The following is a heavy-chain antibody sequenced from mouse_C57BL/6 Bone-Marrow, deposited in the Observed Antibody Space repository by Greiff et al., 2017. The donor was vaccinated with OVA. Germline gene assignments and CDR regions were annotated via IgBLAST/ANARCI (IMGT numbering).Heavy chain of an antibody. CDR2: IYPGDGDT. Sequence: QVQLQQSGPELVKPGASVMISCKASGYAFSSSWMNWVKQRPGKGLEWIGRIYPGDGDTNYNGKFKGKATLTADKSSSTAYMQLSSLTSEDSAVYFCARRETAQALYYAMDYWGQGTSVTVSS. J-gene: IGHJ4*01. CDR3: ARRETAQALYYAMDY. V-gene: IGHV1-82*01. D-gene: IGHD3-2*02. CDR1: GYAFSSSW.